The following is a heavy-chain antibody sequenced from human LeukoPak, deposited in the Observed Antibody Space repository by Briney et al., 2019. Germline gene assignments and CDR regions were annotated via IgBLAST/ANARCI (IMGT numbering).Heavy chain of an antibody. CDR1: GYTFTGYY. J-gene: IGHJ4*02. D-gene: IGHD6-19*01. CDR3: ARSSGWSLFDY. CDR2: INPNNGGT. Sequence: ASVKVSCKASGYTFTGYYMHWVRQAPGQGLEWMGWINPNNGGTNYEQKFQGRVTMTRDTSISTAYMELSRLRSDDTAVYYCARSSGWSLFDYWGQGTLVTVSS. V-gene: IGHV1-2*02.